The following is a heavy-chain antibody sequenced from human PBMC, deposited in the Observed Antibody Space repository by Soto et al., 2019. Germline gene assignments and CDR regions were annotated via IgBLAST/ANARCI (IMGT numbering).Heavy chain of an antibody. V-gene: IGHV6-1*01. J-gene: IGHJ4*02. D-gene: IGHD6-13*01. CDR2: TYLRSRWYF. CDR3: ARGGWGIAPHFYFDI. CDR1: GDTVSSESAA. Sequence: SRTLSLTFVISGDTVSSESAAWYWVRQSPSRGLEWLGRTYLRSRWYFDFAESMESRMSIEPGTSDNQFSLKVKSVTPEDAGIYYCARGGWGIAPHFYFDIWGQGSPVTVSA.